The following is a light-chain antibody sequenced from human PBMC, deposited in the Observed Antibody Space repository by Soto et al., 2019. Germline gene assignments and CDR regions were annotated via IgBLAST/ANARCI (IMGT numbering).Light chain of an antibody. CDR3: QESYSTS. V-gene: IGKV1-39*01. CDR1: QSVSSW. CDR2: VAS. Sequence: DIQMTQSPSTLSASVGARITITCRASQSVSSWLAWYQQKPGKAPKLLIYVASNLQSGVPSRFSGSGSGTDFTLTISSLQPEDIATYYCQESYSTSFGQGTKVDI. J-gene: IGKJ1*01.